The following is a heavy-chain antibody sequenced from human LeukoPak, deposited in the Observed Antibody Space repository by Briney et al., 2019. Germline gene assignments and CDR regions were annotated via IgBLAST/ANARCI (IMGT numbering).Heavy chain of an antibody. J-gene: IGHJ6*02. V-gene: IGHV3-21*01. CDR1: GFTFSSYS. CDR3: ARDQDQVRYFDPYYGMDV. D-gene: IGHD3-9*01. Sequence: GGSLRLSGAASGFTFSSYSMNWVRQAPGKGREWGSSISSSSSYIYYADSVKGRFTISRDNAKNSLYLQMNSLRAEDTAVYYCARDQDQVRYFDPYYGMDVWGQGTTVTVSS. CDR2: ISSSSSYI.